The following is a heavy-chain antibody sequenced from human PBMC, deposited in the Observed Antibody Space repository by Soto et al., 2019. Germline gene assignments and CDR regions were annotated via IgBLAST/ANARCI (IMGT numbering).Heavy chain of an antibody. J-gene: IGHJ6*02. CDR2: INHSGST. D-gene: IGHD6-13*01. CDR3: ARAGYSSSWKGYYGMDV. V-gene: IGHV4-34*01. Sequence: SETLSLTCAVYGGSFSGYYWSWIRQPPGKGLKWIGEINHSGSTNYNPSLKSRVTISVDTSKNQFSLKLSSVTAADTAVYYCARAGYSSSWKGYYGMDVWGQGTTVTVSS. CDR1: GGSFSGYY.